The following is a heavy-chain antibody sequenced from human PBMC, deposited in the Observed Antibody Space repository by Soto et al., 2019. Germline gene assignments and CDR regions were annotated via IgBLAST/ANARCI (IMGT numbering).Heavy chain of an antibody. CDR1: GFTFSSYW. Sequence: PGGSLRLSCAASGFTFSSYWMHWVRQAPGKGLVWVARINSDGSSTNYADSVKGRFTISRDNSKNTLYLQMNSLRAEDTAVYYCAKDDSSTNYYYYGMDVWGQGTTVTVSS. CDR3: AKDDSSTNYYYYGMDV. D-gene: IGHD6-13*01. J-gene: IGHJ6*02. CDR2: INSDGSST. V-gene: IGHV3-74*01.